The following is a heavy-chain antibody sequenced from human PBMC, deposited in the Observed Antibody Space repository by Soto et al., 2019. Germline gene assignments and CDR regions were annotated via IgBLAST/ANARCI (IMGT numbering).Heavy chain of an antibody. D-gene: IGHD5-18*01. CDR3: ARCIQQHDYYGMDV. J-gene: IGHJ6*02. CDR2: ISADNGNT. V-gene: IGHV1-18*01. CDR1: GYTFYSHS. Sequence: QAQLVQSGAAVKKPGASVKVSCKASGYTFYSHSISWVRQAPGQGLEWMGRISADNGNTKYAQKFRGRVTMTKDTSTSTVDMEMRNLRSDDTAVYYCARCIQQHDYYGMDVWGQGATVTVSS.